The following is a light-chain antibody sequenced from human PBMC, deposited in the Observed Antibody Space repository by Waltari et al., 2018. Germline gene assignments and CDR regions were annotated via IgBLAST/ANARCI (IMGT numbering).Light chain of an antibody. CDR1: QSVSSNY. Sequence: EIVLTQSPGTLSLSPGERATLSGRASQSVSSNYLAWYQQKPGQAPRLLIYGASSRATGIPDRFSGSGSGTDFTLTISRLEPEDFAVYYCQQYGSSRGTFGQGTKVEIK. CDR2: GAS. CDR3: QQYGSSRGT. J-gene: IGKJ1*01. V-gene: IGKV3-20*01.